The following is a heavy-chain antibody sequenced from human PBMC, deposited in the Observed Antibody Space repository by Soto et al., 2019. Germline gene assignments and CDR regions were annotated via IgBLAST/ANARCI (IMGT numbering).Heavy chain of an antibody. Sequence: QVQLVQSGAEVKKPGASVKVSCKASGYTFTSYGISWVRQAPGQGIEWMGWISAYNGNTNYAQKLQGRVTMTTDTSTSTAYMELRSLRSDDTTVYYCARDVGVKEDWNYVWFDPWGQGTLVTVSS. D-gene: IGHD1-7*01. J-gene: IGHJ5*02. V-gene: IGHV1-18*01. CDR3: ARDVGVKEDWNYVWFDP. CDR2: ISAYNGNT. CDR1: GYTFTSYG.